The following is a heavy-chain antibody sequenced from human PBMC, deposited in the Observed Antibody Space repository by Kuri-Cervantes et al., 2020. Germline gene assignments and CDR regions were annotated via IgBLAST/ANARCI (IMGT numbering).Heavy chain of an antibody. CDR3: AREVNVGIGAFNN. V-gene: IGHV5-51*01. J-gene: IGHJ3*02. D-gene: IGHD1-26*01. CDR1: GYSFTSYW. Sequence: GESLKISCKGSGYSFTSYWIGWVRQMPGKGLEWMGIIYTGASDTKYSPSFQGKFTISVDNSISNAYLQWGSLKASDTAIYYCAREVNVGIGAFNNWGQGTMVTVSS. CDR2: IYTGASDT.